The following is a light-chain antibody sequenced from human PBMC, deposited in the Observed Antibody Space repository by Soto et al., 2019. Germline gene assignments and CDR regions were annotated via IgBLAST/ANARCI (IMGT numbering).Light chain of an antibody. CDR1: QTSSSW. CDR2: KES. Sequence: DIQMTQSPSTLSGSVGARLTITGRASQTSSSWLAWYQQKPGKAPKLLIYKESTLKSGVPSRFSGSGSGTEFTLTISSLQSEDFAVYYCQQYNNWWTVGQGTKVEIK. J-gene: IGKJ1*01. CDR3: QQYNNWWT. V-gene: IGKV1-5*03.